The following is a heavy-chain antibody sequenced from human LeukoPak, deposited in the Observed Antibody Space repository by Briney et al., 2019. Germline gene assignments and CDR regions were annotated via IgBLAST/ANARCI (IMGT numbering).Heavy chain of an antibody. CDR1: GDSISSSSYY. CDR3: ARDITGSLDY. J-gene: IGHJ4*02. CDR2: IYYSGST. Sequence: SETLSLTCTVSGDSISSSSYYWGWIRQPPGKGLEWIGSIYYSGSTYYNPSLKSRVTISVDTSKNQFSLKLSSVTAADTAVYYCARDITGSLDYWGQGNLVTVSS. D-gene: IGHD1-14*01. V-gene: IGHV4-39*07.